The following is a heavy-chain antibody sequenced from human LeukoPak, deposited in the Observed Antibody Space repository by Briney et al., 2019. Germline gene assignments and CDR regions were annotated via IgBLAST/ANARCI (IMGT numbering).Heavy chain of an antibody. D-gene: IGHD5-12*01. CDR2: ISGSGGST. V-gene: IGHV3-23*01. CDR1: GFTFSSYA. CDR3: AKGDSRVATPTVPFDY. J-gene: IGHJ4*02. Sequence: PGGSLRLSCAASGFTFSSYAMSWVRQAPGKGLEWVLAISGSGGSTYYADSVKGRFTISRDNSKNTLYLQMNSLRAEDTAVYYCAKGDSRVATPTVPFDYWGQGTLVTVSS.